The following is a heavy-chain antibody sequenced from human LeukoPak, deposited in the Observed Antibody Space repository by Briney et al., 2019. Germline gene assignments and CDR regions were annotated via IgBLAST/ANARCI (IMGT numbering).Heavy chain of an antibody. V-gene: IGHV3-21*01. CDR3: ARSRGGSSTSCCSFDY. D-gene: IGHD2-2*01. J-gene: IGHJ4*02. Sequence: GGSLRLSCAASGFTFSSYSMNWVRQAPGKGLEWVSSISSSSSYIYYADSVKGRFTISRDNAKNSLYLQMNSLRAEDTAVYYCARSRGGSSTSCCSFDYWGQGTLVTVSS. CDR1: GFTFSSYS. CDR2: ISSSSSYI.